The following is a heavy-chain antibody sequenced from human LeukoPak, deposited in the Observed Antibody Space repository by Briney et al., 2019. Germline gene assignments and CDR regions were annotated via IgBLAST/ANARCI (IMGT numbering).Heavy chain of an antibody. D-gene: IGHD3-3*01. V-gene: IGHV3-30*18. CDR2: ISYDGSNK. Sequence: PGRSLRLSCAASGFTFSSYGMHWVRQAPGKVLEWVAVISYDGSNKYYADSVKGRFTISRDNSKNTLYLQMNSLRAEDTAVYYCAKITEWLSPYYYGMDVWGQGTTVTVSS. J-gene: IGHJ6*02. CDR3: AKITEWLSPYYYGMDV. CDR1: GFTFSSYG.